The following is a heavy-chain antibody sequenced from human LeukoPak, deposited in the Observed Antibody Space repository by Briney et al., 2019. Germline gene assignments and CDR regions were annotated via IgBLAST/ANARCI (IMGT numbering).Heavy chain of an antibody. CDR3: AREKVVAAQYYYYGMDV. J-gene: IGHJ6*02. V-gene: IGHV3-30-3*01. CDR2: ISYDGSNK. D-gene: IGHD2-15*01. CDR1: GFTFSSYA. Sequence: GGSLRLSCAASGFTFSSYAMHWVRQAPGKGLEWVAVISYDGSNKYYADSVKGRFTISRDNSKNTLYLQMSGLRVDDTAVYYCAREKVVAAQYYYYGMDVWGQGTTVTVSS.